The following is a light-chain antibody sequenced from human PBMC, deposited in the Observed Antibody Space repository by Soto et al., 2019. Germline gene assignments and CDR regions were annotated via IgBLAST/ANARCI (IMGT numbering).Light chain of an antibody. V-gene: IGLV2-14*01. J-gene: IGLJ1*01. CDR1: SSDVGGYNF. Sequence: SVLTQPASVSGSPGQSITISCTGTSSDVGGYNFVSWYQQHPGKAPKLMIYEVSNRPSGVSNRFSGSKSGNMASLTISGLQAEDEADYYCSSYTSSSALDRVFGNGTKVTVL. CDR2: EVS. CDR3: SSYTSSSALDRV.